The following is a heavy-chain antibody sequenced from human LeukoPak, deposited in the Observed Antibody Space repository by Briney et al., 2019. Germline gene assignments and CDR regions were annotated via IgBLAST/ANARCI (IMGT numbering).Heavy chain of an antibody. CDR3: ATGAPQEQWLGYYGMDV. CDR1: GYTFTGYY. V-gene: IGHV1-2*02. CDR2: INPNSGGT. D-gene: IGHD6-19*01. J-gene: IGHJ6*02. Sequence: ASEKVSCKASGYTFTGYYMHWVRQAPGQGLEWMGWINPNSGGTNYAQKFQGRVTMTRDTSISTAYMELSRLRSEDTAVYYCATGAPQEQWLGYYGMDVWGQGTTVTVSS.